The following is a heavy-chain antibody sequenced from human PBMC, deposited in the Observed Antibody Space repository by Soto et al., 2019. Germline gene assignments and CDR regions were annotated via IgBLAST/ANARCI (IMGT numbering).Heavy chain of an antibody. J-gene: IGHJ4*02. D-gene: IGHD3-10*01. Sequence: QVQLVESGGGVVQPGRSLRLSCAASGFPFTTYGMHWVREGPGKGLEWVAVISYDGSNKYYADSVKGRFTISRDNSKNTLYLQMNSLRPEDTAVYYCGGGQYYFDYRGQGTLVTVSS. V-gene: IGHV3-30*03. CDR3: GGGQYYFDY. CDR2: ISYDGSNK. CDR1: GFPFTTYG.